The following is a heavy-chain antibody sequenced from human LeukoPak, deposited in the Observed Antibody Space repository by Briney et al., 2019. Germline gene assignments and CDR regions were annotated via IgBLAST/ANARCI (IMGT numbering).Heavy chain of an antibody. CDR2: ISYDGSNK. CDR3: ARDRLNYYDSSGYHEGFDY. D-gene: IGHD3-22*01. J-gene: IGHJ4*02. Sequence: GGSLRLSCAASGFTFSSYGMHWVRQAPGKGLEWVAVISYDGSNKYYADSVKGRFTISRDNSKNTLYLQMNSLRAEDTAVYYCARDRLNYYDSSGYHEGFDYWGQGTLVTVSS. CDR1: GFTFSSYG. V-gene: IGHV3-30*03.